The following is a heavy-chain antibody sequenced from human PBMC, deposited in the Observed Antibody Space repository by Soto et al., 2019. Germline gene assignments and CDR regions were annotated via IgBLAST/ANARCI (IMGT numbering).Heavy chain of an antibody. CDR2: ISYDGSNK. D-gene: IGHD1-26*01. CDR3: XKDGYSGSYSAY. CDR1: GFTFSSYG. V-gene: IGHV3-30*18. Sequence: QVQLVESGGGVVQPGRSLRLSCAASGFTFSSYGMHWVRQAPGKGLEWVAVISYDGSNKYYADSVKGRFTISRDNSKXPXYXXXXXXXXXDTAVYYXXKDGYSGSYSAYWGQGTLVTVSS. J-gene: IGHJ4*02.